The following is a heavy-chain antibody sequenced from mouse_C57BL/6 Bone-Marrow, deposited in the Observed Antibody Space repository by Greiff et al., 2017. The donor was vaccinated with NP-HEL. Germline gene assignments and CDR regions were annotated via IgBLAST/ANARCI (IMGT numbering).Heavy chain of an antibody. D-gene: IGHD2-3*01. J-gene: IGHJ3*01. CDR2: IDPEDGDT. Sequence: VQLQQSGAELVRPGASVKLSCTASGFNIKDYYMHWVKQRPEQGLEWIGRIDPEDGDTEYAPKFQGKATMTADTSSNTAYLQLSRLTSVDTAVYYCTTSRLLPRAYWGQGTLVTVSA. CDR1: GFNIKDYY. CDR3: TTSRLLPRAY. V-gene: IGHV14-1*01.